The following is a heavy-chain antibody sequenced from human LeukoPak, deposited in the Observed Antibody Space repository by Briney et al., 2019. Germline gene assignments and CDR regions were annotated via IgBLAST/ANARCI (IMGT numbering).Heavy chain of an antibody. J-gene: IGHJ4*02. CDR1: GFTFSNYW. Sequence: GGSLRLSCAASGFTFSNYWMNWVRQAPGRGLEWVAIIKQDGSEKLYVDSVEGRFTISRDNAKNPLYLQMNSLRVEDTAVHYCMGGAGWLVDYWGQGTLVTVSS. CDR2: IKQDGSEK. D-gene: IGHD2-15*01. CDR3: MGGAGWLVDY. V-gene: IGHV3-7*01.